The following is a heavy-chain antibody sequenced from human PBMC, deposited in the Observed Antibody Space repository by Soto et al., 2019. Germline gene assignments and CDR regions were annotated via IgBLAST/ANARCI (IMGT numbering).Heavy chain of an antibody. V-gene: IGHV4-34*01. D-gene: IGHD6-6*01. CDR3: ARAEYSSSSGISDYGMDV. Sequence: SETLSLTCAVYGGSFSYYSWSWIRQAPGQGLEWIGEINHSGSTNLHPSLKSRVTISVDKSKNQFSLKLSSVTAADTAVYYCARAEYSSSSGISDYGMDVWGQGTTVTVSS. J-gene: IGHJ6*02. CDR1: GGSFSYYS. CDR2: INHSGST.